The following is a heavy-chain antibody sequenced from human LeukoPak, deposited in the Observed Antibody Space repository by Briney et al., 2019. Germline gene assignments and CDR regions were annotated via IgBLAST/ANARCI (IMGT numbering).Heavy chain of an antibody. CDR2: ITGSGGST. CDR1: GFTFSNYA. Sequence: GGSLRLSCAASGFTFSNYAMSWVRPAPGKGLEWVSGITGSGGSTFYADSVKGRFTISRDNSKNTLYLQMNSLRAEDTAVYYCAKLDCSGSSCYQFDCWGQGTLVTVSS. V-gene: IGHV3-23*01. J-gene: IGHJ4*02. CDR3: AKLDCSGSSCYQFDC. D-gene: IGHD2-15*01.